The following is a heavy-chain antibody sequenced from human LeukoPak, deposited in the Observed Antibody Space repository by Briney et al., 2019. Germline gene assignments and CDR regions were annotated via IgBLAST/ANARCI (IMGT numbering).Heavy chain of an antibody. D-gene: IGHD3-9*01. CDR1: GFTFNNYA. V-gene: IGHV3-15*01. CDR3: TTDIHDILTGYMDDY. Sequence: GGSLRLSCAASGFTFNNYAMSWVRQAPGKGLEWVGRIKSKTDGGTTDYAAPVKGRFTISRDDSKNTLYLQMNSLKTEDTAVYYCTTDIHDILTGYMDDYWGQGTLVTVSS. CDR2: IKSKTDGGTT. J-gene: IGHJ4*02.